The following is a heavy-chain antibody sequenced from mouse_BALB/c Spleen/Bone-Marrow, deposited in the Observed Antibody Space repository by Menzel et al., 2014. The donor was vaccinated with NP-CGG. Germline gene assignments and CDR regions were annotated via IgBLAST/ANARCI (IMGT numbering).Heavy chain of an antibody. Sequence: EVKVVESGPGLVKPSQTVSLTCTVTGISITTGNYRWSWIRQFPGNKLEWIGYIYYSGTITYNPSLTSRTTITRDTSKNQFFLEMNSLTAEDSATYYCARYGNYFDYWGQGTTLTVSS. D-gene: IGHD2-1*01. J-gene: IGHJ2*01. V-gene: IGHV3-5*02. CDR2: IYYSGTI. CDR1: GISITTGNYR. CDR3: ARYGNYFDY.